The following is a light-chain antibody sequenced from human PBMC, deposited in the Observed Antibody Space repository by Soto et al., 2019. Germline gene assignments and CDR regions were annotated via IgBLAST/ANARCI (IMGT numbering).Light chain of an antibody. J-gene: IGKJ4*01. Sequence: EIQMTQSPSTLSGSVGERATITCRASQTISSWLAWYQQKPGKAPKLLIFAASSMQSGIPSRFSGSGSGTDFTLTISSLQPEDFAAYYCQQANSFPLTFGGGTKVDIK. V-gene: IGKV1-12*01. CDR3: QQANSFPLT. CDR1: QTISSW. CDR2: AAS.